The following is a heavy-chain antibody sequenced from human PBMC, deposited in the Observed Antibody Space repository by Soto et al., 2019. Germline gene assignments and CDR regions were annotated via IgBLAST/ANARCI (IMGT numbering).Heavy chain of an antibody. CDR2: ISDSGGTT. CDR1: GFTFSSYA. V-gene: IGHV3-23*01. D-gene: IGHD6-6*01. CDR3: ARSSSSSGP. Sequence: EVHLLESGGSLVQPGGSLRLSCAASGFTFSSYAMSWVRQGPGKGLEWVSAISDSGGTTYYTDSVKGRFTISRDNSKSPLYLQMNSLRDEDTAIYYCARSSSSSGPWGQGTLVTVSS. J-gene: IGHJ4*02.